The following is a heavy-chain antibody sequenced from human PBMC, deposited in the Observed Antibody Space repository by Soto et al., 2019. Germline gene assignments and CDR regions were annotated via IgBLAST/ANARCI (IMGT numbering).Heavy chain of an antibody. CDR3: ARDRSIGSNYVYYYYGMDV. CDR1: GDSVSSNSAA. Sequence: SQTLSLTCAISGDSVSSNSAAWNWIRQSPSRGLEWLGRTYYRSKWYNDYAVSVKSRITINPDTSKNQFSLQRNSVTPEDTAVYYCARDRSIGSNYVYYYYGMDVWGKGTTVTVSS. D-gene: IGHD4-4*01. CDR2: TYYRSKWYN. V-gene: IGHV6-1*01. J-gene: IGHJ6*04.